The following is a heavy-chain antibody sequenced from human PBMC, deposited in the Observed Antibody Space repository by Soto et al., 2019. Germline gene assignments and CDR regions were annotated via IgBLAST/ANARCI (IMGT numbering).Heavy chain of an antibody. D-gene: IGHD3-3*01. CDR1: GGSISSSNW. V-gene: IGHV4-4*02. Sequence: SETLSLTCAVSGGSISSSNWWSWVRQPPGKGLEWIGEIYHSGSTNYNPSLKSRVTISVDKSKDQFSLKLSSVTAADTAVYYCARVRGKYDFWSGYYFDYWGQGTLVTVSS. J-gene: IGHJ4*02. CDR3: ARVRGKYDFWSGYYFDY. CDR2: IYHSGST.